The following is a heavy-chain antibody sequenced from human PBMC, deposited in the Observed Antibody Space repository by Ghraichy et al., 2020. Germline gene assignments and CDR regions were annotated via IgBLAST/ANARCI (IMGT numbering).Heavy chain of an antibody. D-gene: IGHD4-11*01. CDR1: GFTFSSYS. CDR2: ISSSSYI. Sequence: GGSLRLSCAASGFTFSSYSMNWVRQAPGKGLEWVSSISSSSYIYYADSVKGRFTISRDNAKNSLYLQMNSLRAEDTAVYYCARVRRRGVTTGYMDVWGKGTTVTVSS. J-gene: IGHJ6*03. CDR3: ARVRRRGVTTGYMDV. V-gene: IGHV3-21*01.